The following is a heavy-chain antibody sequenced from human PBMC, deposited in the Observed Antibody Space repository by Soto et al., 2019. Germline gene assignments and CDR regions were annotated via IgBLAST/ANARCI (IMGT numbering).Heavy chain of an antibody. V-gene: IGHV3-23*01. CDR2: ISGSGGST. D-gene: IGHD3-16*02. CDR3: AFFFSTRIRLTKLSYGLDI. J-gene: IGHJ6*01. Sequence: LEWVAAISGSGGSTYYADSVKGRFTISRDNSKNTLYLQLNSLRAEDTAVYYCAFFFSTRIRLTKLSYGLDIW.